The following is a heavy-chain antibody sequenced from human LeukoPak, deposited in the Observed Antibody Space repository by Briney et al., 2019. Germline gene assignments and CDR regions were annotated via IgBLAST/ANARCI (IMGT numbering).Heavy chain of an antibody. J-gene: IGHJ3*02. CDR2: IYHSGST. Sequence: PSETLSLTCAVSGGSISSGGYSWSWIRQPPGKGLEWIGYIYHSGSTYYNPSLKSRVTISVDRSKNQFSLKLSSVTAADTAVYFWARSEPDTYVWGRLSDAFDIWGQGTMVTVSS. CDR3: ARSEPDTYVWGRLSDAFDI. CDR1: GGSISSGGYS. D-gene: IGHD3-16*01. V-gene: IGHV4-30-2*01.